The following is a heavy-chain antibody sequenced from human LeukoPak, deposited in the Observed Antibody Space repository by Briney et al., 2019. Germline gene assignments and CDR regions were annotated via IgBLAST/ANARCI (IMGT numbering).Heavy chain of an antibody. V-gene: IGHV4-34*01. D-gene: IGHD2-2*01. CDR3: AGYCSSTSCPRAEYFQH. Sequence: PSETLSLTCTVSGGSISSHYWSWIRQPPGKGLEWIGEINHSGSTNYNPSLKSRVTISVDTSKNQFSLKLSSVTAADTAVYYCAGYCSSTSCPRAEYFQHWGQGTLVTVSS. J-gene: IGHJ1*01. CDR1: GGSISSHY. CDR2: INHSGST.